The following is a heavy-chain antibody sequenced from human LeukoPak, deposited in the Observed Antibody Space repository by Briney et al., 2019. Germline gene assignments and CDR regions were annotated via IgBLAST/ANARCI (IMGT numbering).Heavy chain of an antibody. J-gene: IGHJ4*02. D-gene: IGHD6-13*01. Sequence: SETLSLTCTVSGGSISSYYWSWIRQPPGKGLEWIGYIYYSGSTNYNPSLKSRVTISVDTSKNQFSLRLSSVTAADTAVYYCARVTGYMTEDYFDYWGQGTLITVSS. CDR1: GGSISSYY. CDR3: ARVTGYMTEDYFDY. V-gene: IGHV4-59*01. CDR2: IYYSGST.